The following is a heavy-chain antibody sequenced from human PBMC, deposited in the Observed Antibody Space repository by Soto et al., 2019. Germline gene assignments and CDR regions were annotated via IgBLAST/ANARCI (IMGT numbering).Heavy chain of an antibody. Sequence: EVQLVESGGGSVQPGRSLRLSCAASGFSFDDYGMHWVRQGPGKGLEWVSGISWNSGDIYYADSVKGRFTISRDNAKRSLYLPMNSLRTEDTALYYCAKDTDLDRAGPFDYWCQGILVSVSS. J-gene: IGHJ4*02. CDR3: AKDTDLDRAGPFDY. CDR2: ISWNSGDI. V-gene: IGHV3-9*01. D-gene: IGHD5-18*01. CDR1: GFSFDDYG.